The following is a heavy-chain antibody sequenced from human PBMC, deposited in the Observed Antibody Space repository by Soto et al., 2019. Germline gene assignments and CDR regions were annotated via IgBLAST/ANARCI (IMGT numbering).Heavy chain of an antibody. J-gene: IGHJ4*02. CDR3: ARDFAYFDS. CDR2: VYHTGRT. CDR1: SGSFSGYY. D-gene: IGHD3-3*01. V-gene: IGHV4-59*01. Sequence: PSETLSLTCSIYSGSFSGYYWSWIRQPPGKGLEWIGYVYHTGRTSYNPSLKSRVSISMDTSKNQFSLNLDSVTAADTAVYFCARDFAYFDSWGQGTLVTVSS.